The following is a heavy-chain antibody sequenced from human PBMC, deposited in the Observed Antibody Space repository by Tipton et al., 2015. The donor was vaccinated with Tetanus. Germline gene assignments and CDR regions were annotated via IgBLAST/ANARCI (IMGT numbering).Heavy chain of an antibody. D-gene: IGHD2-8*01. CDR2: FYYGGST. J-gene: IGHJ3*02. CDR1: GASISSSVYY. V-gene: IGHV4-39*02. Sequence: TLSLTCPVSGASISSSVYYWGWIRQSPGKGLEWIGSFYYGGSTYYNPSLESRVTISVDTSKNEFSLKLTSVTAADTSLYFCARDIYSNARAFDIWGQGTMVTVSS. CDR3: ARDIYSNARAFDI.